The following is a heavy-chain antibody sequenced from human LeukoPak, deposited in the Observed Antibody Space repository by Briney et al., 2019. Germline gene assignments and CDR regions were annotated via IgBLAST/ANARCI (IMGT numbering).Heavy chain of an antibody. D-gene: IGHD2-21*01. CDR1: GFTFRNYW. J-gene: IGHJ4*02. V-gene: IGHV3-7*05. Sequence: GGSLRLSCAASGFTFRNYWMSWVRQAPGKGLEWVANINPDGSEKYSVDSVKGRFTISRDNAKNSLCLQMNSLRAEDTAVYYCVRDWAYEPDYWGQGTLVTVSS. CDR3: VRDWAYEPDY. CDR2: INPDGSEK.